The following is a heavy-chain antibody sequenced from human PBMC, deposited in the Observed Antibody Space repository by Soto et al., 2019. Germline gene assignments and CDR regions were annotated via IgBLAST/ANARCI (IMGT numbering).Heavy chain of an antibody. D-gene: IGHD2-21*01. J-gene: IGHJ4*02. V-gene: IGHV4-31*03. CDR3: ARDALFRFDY. Sequence: QVQLQESGPGLVKPSQTLSLTCTVSGGSISSGGYYWSWIRQHPGKGLEWIGYIYYSGSTYYNPSLRSRFTVSVDTSKYQFSLQLSSVTAADTAVYYWARDALFRFDYWGQGTLVTVSS. CDR2: IYYSGST. CDR1: GGSISSGGYY.